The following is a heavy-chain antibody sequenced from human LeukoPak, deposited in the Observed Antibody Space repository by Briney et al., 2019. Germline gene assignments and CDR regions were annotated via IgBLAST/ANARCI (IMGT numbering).Heavy chain of an antibody. D-gene: IGHD6-13*01. CDR1: GFTFSDYY. J-gene: IGHJ3*02. CDR2: ISSSSSYT. V-gene: IGHV3-11*05. Sequence: PGGSLRLSCAASGFTFSDYYMSWIRQAPGKGLEWVSYISSSSSYTNYADSVKGRFTISRDNAKNSLYLQMNSLRAEDTAVYYCARALGIAAAPGAFDIWGQGTVVTVSS. CDR3: ARALGIAAAPGAFDI.